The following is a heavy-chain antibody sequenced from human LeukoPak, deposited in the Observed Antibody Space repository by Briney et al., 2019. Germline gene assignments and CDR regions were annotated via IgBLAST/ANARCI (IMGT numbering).Heavy chain of an antibody. CDR2: IIPIFGTA. D-gene: IGHD3-10*01. CDR1: GGTFSSDA. J-gene: IGHJ6*04. Sequence: ASVKVSCKASGGTFSSDAISCVRQAPGQGLEWMGGIIPIFGTANYAQKFQGRVTITADESTSTAYMELSSLRSEDTAVYYCARDSLGELLEPPYYSYGMDVWGKGTTVTVSS. CDR3: ARDSLGELLEPPYYSYGMDV. V-gene: IGHV1-69*13.